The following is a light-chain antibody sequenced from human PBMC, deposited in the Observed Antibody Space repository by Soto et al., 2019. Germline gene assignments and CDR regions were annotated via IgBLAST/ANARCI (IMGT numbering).Light chain of an antibody. V-gene: IGLV2-14*01. CDR1: SSDVGGYNY. CDR3: SSYTSSTSFY. J-gene: IGLJ1*01. CDR2: DVS. Sequence: QSVLTQPASVSGSPGQSITISCTGTSSDVGGYNYVSWYQQHPGKAPKLMIYDVSNRPSGVSNRFSGSKSGNTASLTISGLQAEDEADYYCSSYTSSTSFYFGNGTKVTVL.